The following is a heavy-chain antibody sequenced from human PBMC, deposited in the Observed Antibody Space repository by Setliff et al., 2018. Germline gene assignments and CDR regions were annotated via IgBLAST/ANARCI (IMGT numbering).Heavy chain of an antibody. V-gene: IGHV4-34*01. J-gene: IGHJ5*02. CDR3: ARGKGTWVLLRWFDP. Sequence: SETLSLTCAVYGGSFSGYYWSWIRQPPGKGLEWIGEINHSGSTNYNPSLKSRVTISVDTSKNQFSLKLSSVTAAGTAVYYCARGKGTWVLLRWFDPWGQGTLVTVSS. D-gene: IGHD3-10*01. CDR2: INHSGST. CDR1: GGSFSGYY.